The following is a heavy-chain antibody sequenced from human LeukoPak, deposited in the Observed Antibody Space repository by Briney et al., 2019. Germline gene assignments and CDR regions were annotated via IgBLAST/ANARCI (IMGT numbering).Heavy chain of an antibody. CDR1: GFTFSSYG. D-gene: IGHD6-6*01. V-gene: IGHV3-30*02. J-gene: IGHJ4*02. CDR3: AKDLGYSSSYNITLLDY. Sequence: GGSLRLSCAPSGFTFSSYGMHWPRQAPGKGLEWVAFLRYDGSNKYYADSVKGRFTISRDNSKNTLYLQMNSLRAEDTAVYYCAKDLGYSSSYNITLLDYWGQGTLVTVSS. CDR2: LRYDGSNK.